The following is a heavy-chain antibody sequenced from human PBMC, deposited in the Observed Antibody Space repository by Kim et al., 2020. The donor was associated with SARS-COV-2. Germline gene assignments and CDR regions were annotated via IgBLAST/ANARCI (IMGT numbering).Heavy chain of an antibody. J-gene: IGHJ3*02. CDR2: ISGSGGST. D-gene: IGHD3-10*01. Sequence: GGSLRLSCAASGFTFSSYAMSWVRQAPGKGLEWVSAISGSGGSTYYADSVKGRFTISRDNSKNTLYLQMNSLRAEDTAVYYCAKVYYYGSGSHIYDAFDIWGQGTMVTVSS. V-gene: IGHV3-23*01. CDR3: AKVYYYGSGSHIYDAFDI. CDR1: GFTFSSYA.